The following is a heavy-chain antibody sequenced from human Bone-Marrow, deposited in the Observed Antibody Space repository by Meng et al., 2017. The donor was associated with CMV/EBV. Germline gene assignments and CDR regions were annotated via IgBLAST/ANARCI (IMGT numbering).Heavy chain of an antibody. CDR3: ARYYDFWSGYSYVMDI. J-gene: IGHJ6*02. Sequence: SETLSLTCTVSGGSISSYYWGWIRQPPGKGLEWIGYINYSGSTNYNPPLKSRVTISVDTSTNQFSLKLRSVTAADTAVYYCARYYDFWSGYSYVMDIWGQGPTVPVSS. V-gene: IGHV4-59*13. CDR2: INYSGST. CDR1: GGSISSYY. D-gene: IGHD3-3*01.